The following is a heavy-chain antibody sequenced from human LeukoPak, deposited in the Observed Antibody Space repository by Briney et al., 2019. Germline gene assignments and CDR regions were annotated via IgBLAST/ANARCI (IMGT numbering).Heavy chain of an antibody. V-gene: IGHV1-18*01. J-gene: IGHJ5*02. CDR2: ISAYNGNT. Sequence: GASVKVSCKASGYTFTSYGISWVRQAPGQGLEWMGWISAYNGNTNYAQKLQGRVTMTTDTSTSTAYMELRSLRSDDTAVYYCARVGRAYCSSTSCYVQNWFDPWGQGTLVTVSS. CDR3: ARVGRAYCSSTSCYVQNWFDP. CDR1: GYTFTSYG. D-gene: IGHD2-2*01.